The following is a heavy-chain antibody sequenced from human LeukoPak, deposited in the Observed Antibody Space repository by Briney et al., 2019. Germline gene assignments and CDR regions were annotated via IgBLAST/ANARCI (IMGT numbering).Heavy chain of an antibody. CDR2: INSDGSST. Sequence: PGRSLRLSCAASGFTFDDYAMHWVRQAPGKGLVWVSRINSDGSSTSYADSVKGRFTISRDNAKNTLYLQMNSLRAEDTAVYYCLLQSFDYWGQGTLVTVSS. CDR1: GFTFDDYA. V-gene: IGHV3-74*01. CDR3: LLQSFDY. D-gene: IGHD1-26*01. J-gene: IGHJ4*02.